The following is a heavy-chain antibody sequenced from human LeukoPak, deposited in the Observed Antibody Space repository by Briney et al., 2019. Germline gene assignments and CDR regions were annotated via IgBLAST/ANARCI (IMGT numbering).Heavy chain of an antibody. J-gene: IGHJ4*02. CDR3: AQLGKKDY. CDR2: IYYSGST. Sequence: PSETLSLTCTVSGGSISSSSYYWGWIRQPPGKGLEWIGSIYYSGSTYYNPSLKSRVTISVDTSKNQFSLKLSSVTAADTAVYYCAQLGKKDYWGQGTLVTVSS. D-gene: IGHD7-27*01. CDR1: GGSISSSSYY. V-gene: IGHV4-39*07.